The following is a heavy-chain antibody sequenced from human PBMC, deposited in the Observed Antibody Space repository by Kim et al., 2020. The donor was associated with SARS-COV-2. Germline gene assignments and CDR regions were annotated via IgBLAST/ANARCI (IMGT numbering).Heavy chain of an antibody. CDR1: GFTFSSYA. CDR3: ARDSSSWLDY. D-gene: IGHD6-13*01. J-gene: IGHJ4*02. CDR2: ISYDGSNK. V-gene: IGHV3-30*04. Sequence: GGSLRLSCAASGFTFSSYAMHWVRQAPGKGLEWVAVISYDGSNKYYADSVKGRFTISRDNSKNTLYLQMNSLRAEDTAVYYCARDSSSWLDYWGQGTLVTVSS.